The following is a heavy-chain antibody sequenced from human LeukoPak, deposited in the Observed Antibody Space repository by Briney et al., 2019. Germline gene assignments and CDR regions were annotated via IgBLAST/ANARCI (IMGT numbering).Heavy chain of an antibody. Sequence: GGSLRLSCAASGFTVSSNYMTWVRQAPGKGLEWVSSISSSSSYIYYADSVKGRFTISRDNAKNSLYLQMNSLRAEDTAVYYCAREEVEAFDIWGQGTMVTVS. CDR3: AREEVEAFDI. CDR1: GFTVSSNY. CDR2: ISSSSSYI. V-gene: IGHV3-21*01. J-gene: IGHJ3*02.